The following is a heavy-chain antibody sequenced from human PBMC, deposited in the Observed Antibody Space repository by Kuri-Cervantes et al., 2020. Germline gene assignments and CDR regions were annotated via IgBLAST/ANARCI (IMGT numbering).Heavy chain of an antibody. J-gene: IGHJ4*02. CDR3: ARDANDILNDY. Sequence: GESQKSSCAASGFTFSSYSMNWVRQAPGKGLEWVSSISSSSSYIYYADSVKGRFTISRDNAKNSLYLQMNSLRAEDTAVYYCARDANDILNDYWGQGTLVTVSS. V-gene: IGHV3-21*01. CDR2: ISSSSSYI. CDR1: GFTFSSYS. D-gene: IGHD3-9*01.